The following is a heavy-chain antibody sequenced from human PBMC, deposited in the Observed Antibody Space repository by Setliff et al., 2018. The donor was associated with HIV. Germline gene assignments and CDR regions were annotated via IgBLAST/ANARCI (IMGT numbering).Heavy chain of an antibody. CDR3: ARGKTWLRFLDY. J-gene: IGHJ4*02. V-gene: IGHV1-18*01. Sequence: ASVKVSCKASGYTFNNYGISWVRQAPGQGLEWMGWINTHSGYTNYAQNVQGRVTVTMDTSTSTAYMELRSLKSADTAVYDCARGKTWLRFLDYWGQGTLVTVSS. D-gene: IGHD5-12*01. CDR1: GYTFNNYG. CDR2: INTHSGYT.